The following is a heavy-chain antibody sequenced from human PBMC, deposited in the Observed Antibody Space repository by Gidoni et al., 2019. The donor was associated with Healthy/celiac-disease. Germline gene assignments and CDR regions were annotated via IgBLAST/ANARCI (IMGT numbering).Heavy chain of an antibody. Sequence: QLQLQASGPGLVKPSETLSLPCTVSGGSISSSSYYWGWIRQPPGKGLEWIGSIYYSGSTYYNPSLKSRVTISVDTSKNQFSLKLSSVTAADTAVYYCARLITMVRGVIWFDPWGQGTLVTVSS. J-gene: IGHJ5*02. D-gene: IGHD3-10*01. V-gene: IGHV4-39*01. CDR2: IYYSGST. CDR1: GGSISSSSYY. CDR3: ARLITMVRGVIWFDP.